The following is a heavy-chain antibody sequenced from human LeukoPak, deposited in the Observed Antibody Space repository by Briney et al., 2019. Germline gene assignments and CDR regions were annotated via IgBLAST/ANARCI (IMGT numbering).Heavy chain of an antibody. J-gene: IGHJ4*02. Sequence: SETLSLTCAVYGGSFSGYYWSWIRQPPGKGLEWIGEINHSGSTNYNPSLKSRVTISVDTSKNQFSLKLSSVTAADTAAYYCAREWIAVAGKRTPIKTYYFDYWGQGTLVTVSS. D-gene: IGHD6-19*01. CDR3: AREWIAVAGKRTPIKTYYFDY. V-gene: IGHV4-34*01. CDR2: INHSGST. CDR1: GGSFSGYY.